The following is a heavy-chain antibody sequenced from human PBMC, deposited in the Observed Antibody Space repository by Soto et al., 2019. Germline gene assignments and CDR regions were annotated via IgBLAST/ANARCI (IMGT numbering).Heavy chain of an antibody. V-gene: IGHV5-10-1*01. CDR1: GYSFTSYW. CDR3: AREPRLRWYPDDY. J-gene: IGHJ4*02. Sequence: GESLKISCQGSGYSFTSYWISWVRQMPGKGLEWMGRIDPSDSYTNYSPSFQGHVTISADKSISTAYLQWSSLKASDTAMYYCAREPRLRWYPDDYWGQGTLVTVSS. D-gene: IGHD4-17*01. CDR2: IDPSDSYT.